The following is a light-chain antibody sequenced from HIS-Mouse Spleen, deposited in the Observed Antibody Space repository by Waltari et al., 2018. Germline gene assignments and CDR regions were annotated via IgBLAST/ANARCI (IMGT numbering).Light chain of an antibody. CDR2: DAS. CDR3: QQFNNPLT. V-gene: IGKV1D-13*01. Sequence: AIQLTQSPSSLSASVGDRVTITCRASQGISSALAWYQQKPGKAPKLLIYDASSLESGVPSRFSGSGSGTDFTLTISSLQPEDFATYYCQQFNNPLTFGGGTKWRSN. J-gene: IGKJ4*01. CDR1: QGISSA.